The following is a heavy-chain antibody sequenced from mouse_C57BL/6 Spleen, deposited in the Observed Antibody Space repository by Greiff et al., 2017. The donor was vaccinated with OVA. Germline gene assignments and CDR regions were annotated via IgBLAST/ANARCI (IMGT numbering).Heavy chain of an antibody. CDR2: IYPRSGNT. V-gene: IGHV1-81*01. D-gene: IGHD2-2*01. J-gene: IGHJ1*03. CDR1: GYTFTSYG. Sequence: VKLQESGAELARPGASVKLSCKASGYTFTSYGISWVKQRTGQGLEWIGEIYPRSGNTYYNEKFKGKATLTADKSSSTAYMELRSLTSEDSAVYFCARPMVTTKDWYFDVWGTGTTVTVSS. CDR3: ARPMVTTKDWYFDV.